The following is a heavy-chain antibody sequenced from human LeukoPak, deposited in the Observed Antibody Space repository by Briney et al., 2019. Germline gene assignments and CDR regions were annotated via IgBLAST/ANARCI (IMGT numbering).Heavy chain of an antibody. D-gene: IGHD5-24*01. CDR2: ISSSSIYI. CDR1: GFTFSSYH. V-gene: IGHV3-21*01. J-gene: IGHJ2*01. CDR3: AREERDGYNYYWYFDL. Sequence: GGSLRLSCEVSGFTFSSYHMNWVRQAPGKGLEWVSSISSSSIYIYYADSVKGRFTISRDNAKNSLYLQISSLRAEDTAMYYCAREERDGYNYYWYFDLWGRGTLVTVSS.